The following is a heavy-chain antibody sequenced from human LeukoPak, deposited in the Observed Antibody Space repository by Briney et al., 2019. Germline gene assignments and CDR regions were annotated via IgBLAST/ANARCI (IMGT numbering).Heavy chain of an antibody. J-gene: IGHJ5*02. D-gene: IGHD2-15*01. CDR3: ARGRYCSGGSCYWTAGFDP. CDR1: GYTFTYYG. CDR2: ISAYNGNT. Sequence: ASVNVSFKSSGYTFTYYGISWVRQAPGQGLEWMGWISAYNGNTNNAQKLQGRVTMSTDTSTSTAYMEMRSLRSDDTAVYYCARGRYCSGGSCYWTAGFDPWGQGTLVTVSS. V-gene: IGHV1-18*01.